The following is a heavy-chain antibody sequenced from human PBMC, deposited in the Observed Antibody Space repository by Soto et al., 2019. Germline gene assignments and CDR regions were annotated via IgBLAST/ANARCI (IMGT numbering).Heavy chain of an antibody. CDR2: ISWNSGSI. V-gene: IGHV3-9*01. Sequence: GGSLRLSCAASGFTFDDYAMHWVRQAPGKGLEWVSGISWNSGSIGYADSVKGRFTISRDNAKNSLYLQMNSLRAEDTALYYCAKDTVDSSSWYYFDYWGQGTLVTVSS. D-gene: IGHD6-13*01. CDR3: AKDTVDSSSWYYFDY. J-gene: IGHJ4*02. CDR1: GFTFDDYA.